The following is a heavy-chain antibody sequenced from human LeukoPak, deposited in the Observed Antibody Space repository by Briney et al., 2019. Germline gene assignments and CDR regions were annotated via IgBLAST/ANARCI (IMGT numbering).Heavy chain of an antibody. CDR2: INPSGGST. V-gene: IGHV1-46*01. J-gene: IGHJ5*02. CDR1: GYTFTSYY. CDR3: ARDSSSWYRSFDP. D-gene: IGHD6-13*01. Sequence: GASVKVSCKASGYTFTSYYMHWVRQAPGQGLEWMGIINPSGGSTSYAQKFQGRVTTTRDTSTSTVYMELSSLRSEDTAVYYCARDSSSWYRSFDPWGQGTLVTVSS.